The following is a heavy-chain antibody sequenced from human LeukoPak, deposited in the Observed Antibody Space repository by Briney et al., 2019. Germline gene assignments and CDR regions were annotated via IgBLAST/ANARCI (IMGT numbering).Heavy chain of an antibody. Sequence: GSSVTVSCTASGGTFTSYAISWVRQAPGQGLEWMGRIIPILGIANYAQKFQGRVTITADKSTSTAYMELSSLRSEDTAVYYCARDNYYDSSGYGLDYWGQGTLVTVSS. CDR2: IIPILGIA. CDR3: ARDNYYDSSGYGLDY. V-gene: IGHV1-69*04. CDR1: GGTFTSYA. D-gene: IGHD3-22*01. J-gene: IGHJ4*02.